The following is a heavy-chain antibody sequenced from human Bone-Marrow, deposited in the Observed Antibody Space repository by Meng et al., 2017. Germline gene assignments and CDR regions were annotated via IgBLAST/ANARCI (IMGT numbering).Heavy chain of an antibody. Sequence: GESLKISCAASGFTFSSYDMHWVRQIAGKGLEWVSGIGTEADTYYQASVKGRFTISRENAKNSLFLQITSLRVGDTAVYYCTRARGVDMIRGIIGTFEVWGRGTVVTVSS. J-gene: IGHJ3*01. V-gene: IGHV3-13*01. CDR2: IGTEADT. CDR3: TRARGVDMIRGIIGTFEV. CDR1: GFTFSSYD. D-gene: IGHD3-10*01.